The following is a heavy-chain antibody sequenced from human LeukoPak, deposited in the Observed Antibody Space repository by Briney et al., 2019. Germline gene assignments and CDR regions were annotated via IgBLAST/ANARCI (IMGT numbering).Heavy chain of an antibody. CDR3: ARANWGSSELDY. CDR2: INHSGST. V-gene: IGHV4-34*01. D-gene: IGHD7-27*01. Sequence: SETLSLTCAVYGGSFSGYYWSWIRQPPGKGLEWIGEINHSGSTNYNPSLKSRVTISVDTSKNQCSLKLSSVTAADTAVYYCARANWGSSELDYWGQGTLVTVSS. CDR1: GGSFSGYY. J-gene: IGHJ4*02.